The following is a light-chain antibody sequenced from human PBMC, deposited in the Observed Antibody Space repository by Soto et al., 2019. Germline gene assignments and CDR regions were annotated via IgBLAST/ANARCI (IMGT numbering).Light chain of an antibody. CDR3: QQYKTWLT. CDR1: QSVDYN. Sequence: EVVLTQSPATLSVSPGERVTLSCRASQSVDYNLAWYQQKPGQAPRLLIYGVATRATGIPARFSGSASGTEFTLTISSLQSEDFAIYYCQQYKTWLTFGGGTKWISN. J-gene: IGKJ4*01. V-gene: IGKV3-15*01. CDR2: GVA.